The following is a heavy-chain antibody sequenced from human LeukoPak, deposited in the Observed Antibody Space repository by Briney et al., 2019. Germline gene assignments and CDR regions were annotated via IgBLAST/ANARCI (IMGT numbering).Heavy chain of an antibody. CDR2: INPNSGGT. D-gene: IGHD3-22*01. CDR1: GFTFTAYY. V-gene: IGHV1-2*06. Sequence: ASVKVSCYASGFTFTAYYMHWVRQAPGQRLEWMGRINPNSGGTNYAQKFQGRVTMTGDTSISTAYMELSRLRSDDTAVYYCARASSVTMIVVVYYMDVWGKGTTVTVSS. J-gene: IGHJ6*03. CDR3: ARASSVTMIVVVYYMDV.